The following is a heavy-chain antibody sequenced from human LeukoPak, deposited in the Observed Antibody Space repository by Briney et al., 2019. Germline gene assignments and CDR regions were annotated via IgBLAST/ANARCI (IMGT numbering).Heavy chain of an antibody. CDR2: VVHTGRTTNNPS. Sequence: SETLSLTCAVYGGFYSGYNWAWVRQSPGKGLEWIGEVVHTGRTTNNPSNYNPSLKSRVTISLDTSKSQFSLTLTSVSAADSAVYYCARFRTGDIRGIRDYLDYWGQGNLVTVSS. CDR1: GGFYSGYN. J-gene: IGHJ4*02. V-gene: IGHV4-34*12. CDR3: ARFRTGDIRGIRDYLDY. D-gene: IGHD7-27*01.